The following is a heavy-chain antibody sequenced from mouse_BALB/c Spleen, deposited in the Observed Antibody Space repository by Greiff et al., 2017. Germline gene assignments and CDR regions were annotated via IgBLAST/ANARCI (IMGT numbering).Heavy chain of an antibody. CDR3: ARRGDY. CDR2: ISIGSSYI. CDR1: GFTFSCFG. J-gene: IGHJ2*01. V-gene: IGHV5-6*02. Sequence: EVKLMESGGDLVKPGGSLKLSCAASGFTFSCFGMSWVRQTPDKRLEWVATISIGSSYIYYPDSVKERFTISRDNAKSTLYLQMSSLKSEDTAMYYCARRGDYWGQGTTLTVSS.